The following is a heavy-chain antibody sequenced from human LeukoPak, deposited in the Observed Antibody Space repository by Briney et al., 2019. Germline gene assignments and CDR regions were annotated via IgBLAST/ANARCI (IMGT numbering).Heavy chain of an antibody. CDR2: INQDGREK. CDR3: AKGRDYGDY. Sequence: PGGSLRLSCAVSGFTFSSYWMTCVRQVPGKGLQWVANINQDGREKYYMDSMKGRLNISRDNTENSVFLQLTSLRPEDTGIYFCAKGRDYGDYWGQGTLVAVSS. CDR1: GFTFSSYW. J-gene: IGHJ4*02. V-gene: IGHV3-7*01.